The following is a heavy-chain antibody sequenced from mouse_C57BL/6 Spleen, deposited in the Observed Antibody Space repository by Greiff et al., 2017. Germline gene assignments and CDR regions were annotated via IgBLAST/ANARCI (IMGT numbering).Heavy chain of an antibody. CDR2: IRSKSNNYAT. CDR3: VRLDFWGYFDV. CDR1: GFSFNTYA. Sequence: EVQLQESGGGLVQPKGSLKLSCAASGFSFNTYAMNWVRQAPGKGLEWVARIRSKSNNYATYYADSVKDRFTISRDDSESMLYLQMNNLKTEDTAMYYCVRLDFWGYFDVWGTGTTVTVSS. J-gene: IGHJ1*03. V-gene: IGHV10-1*01. D-gene: IGHD4-1*01.